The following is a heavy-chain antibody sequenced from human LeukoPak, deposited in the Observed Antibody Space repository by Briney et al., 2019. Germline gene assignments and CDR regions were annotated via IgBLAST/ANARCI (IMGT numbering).Heavy chain of an antibody. J-gene: IGHJ4*02. CDR1: GFTFSTYW. CDR3: ARVIFGSGSYPDF. Sequence: GGSLRLSCAASGFTFSTYWMTWVRQAPGQGLEWVALIWHDGSHKFYSNSVRGQFTISRDNSKNTVYLQMNNLRPDDTAVYYCARVIFGSGSYPDFWGQGTLVTVSS. V-gene: IGHV3-33*08. CDR2: IWHDGSHK. D-gene: IGHD3-10*01.